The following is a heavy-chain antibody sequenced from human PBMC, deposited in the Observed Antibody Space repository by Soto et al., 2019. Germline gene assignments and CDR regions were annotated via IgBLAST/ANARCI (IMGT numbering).Heavy chain of an antibody. CDR3: AGADPSGYTFDH. D-gene: IGHD3-22*01. CDR1: GGSITRGAYY. CDR2: IYYSGTT. V-gene: IGHV4-31*03. J-gene: IGHJ4*02. Sequence: QVQLQESGPGLVQPSQTLSLSCSVSGGSITRGAYYWSWIRQHPGKVLEWIGYIYYSGTTYHNPYLKSCITISLHIVRNQCSLEVNSVSAADTAVYCCAGADPSGYTFDHWGQGTLVTVSS.